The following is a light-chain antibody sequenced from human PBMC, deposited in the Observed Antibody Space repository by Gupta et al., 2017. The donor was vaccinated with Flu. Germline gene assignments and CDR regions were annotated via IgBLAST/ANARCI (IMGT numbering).Light chain of an antibody. CDR3: QQYYSYPWT. Sequence: DIQMTQSPSTLSASVGDRVTITCRASQSISDWLAWCQQKPGKAPKLLIYKASSLEGGVPSRFSGSGSGTEFTLTISSLQPDDFATYYCQQYYSYPWTFGQGTKVEIK. CDR1: QSISDW. J-gene: IGKJ1*01. V-gene: IGKV1-5*03. CDR2: KAS.